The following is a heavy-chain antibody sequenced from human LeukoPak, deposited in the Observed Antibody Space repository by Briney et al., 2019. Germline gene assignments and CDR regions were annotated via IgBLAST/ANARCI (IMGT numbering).Heavy chain of an antibody. CDR2: IRSKPHNYAT. CDR3: TPVVGDMVFTNAY. D-gene: IGHD5/OR15-5a*01. CDR1: GFTFSDSA. V-gene: IGHV3-73*01. J-gene: IGHJ4*02. Sequence: GGSLRLSCAASGFTFSDSAMHWVRQASGKGLEWVGRIRSKPHNYATAYAASVKGRFTLSRDDSENTAFLQMSSLRTEDTAVCYCTPVVGDMVFTNAYWGQGTLVTVSS.